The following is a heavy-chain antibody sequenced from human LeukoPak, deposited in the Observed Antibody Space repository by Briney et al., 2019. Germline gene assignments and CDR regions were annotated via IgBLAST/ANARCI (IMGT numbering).Heavy chain of an antibody. J-gene: IGHJ4*02. CDR2: IYYSRNT. V-gene: IGHV4-59*01. CDR1: GGSISNYF. CDR3: ARGHPDFDY. Sequence: PSETLSLTCTVSGGSISNYFWSWIRQAPGKGLEYIGFIYYSRNTNYNPSFKSRVTISVDTSKKQFSLKLSSVTAADTAVYYCARGHPDFDYWGQGTLVTVSS.